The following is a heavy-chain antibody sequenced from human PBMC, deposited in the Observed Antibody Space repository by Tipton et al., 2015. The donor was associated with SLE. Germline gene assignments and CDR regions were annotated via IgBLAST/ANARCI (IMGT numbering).Heavy chain of an antibody. CDR2: ISDDGSNK. D-gene: IGHD2-15*01. V-gene: IGHV3-30-3*01. J-gene: IGHJ3*02. CDR1: GFTFSRYA. Sequence: RSLRLSCVASGFTFSRYAMHWVRQAPGKGLEWVALISDDGSNKYYADSVKGRFTISRDNSKNTLYLQLNSLRAEDTAVYYCAREEEVGVVGAFRASDIWGQGTMVTVPS. CDR3: AREEEVGVVGAFRASDI.